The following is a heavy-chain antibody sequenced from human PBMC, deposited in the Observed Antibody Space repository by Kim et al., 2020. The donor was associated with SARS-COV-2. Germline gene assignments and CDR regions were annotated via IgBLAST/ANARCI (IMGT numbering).Heavy chain of an antibody. Sequence: FQGQVTISTDKSISTAYLQWSSLKATDTAMYYCARHDSGYASYDAFDIWGQGTMVTVSS. V-gene: IGHV5-51*01. J-gene: IGHJ3*02. CDR3: ARHDSGYASYDAFDI. D-gene: IGHD5-12*01.